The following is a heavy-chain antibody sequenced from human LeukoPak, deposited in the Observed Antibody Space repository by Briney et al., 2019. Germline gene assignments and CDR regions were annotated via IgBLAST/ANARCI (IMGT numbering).Heavy chain of an antibody. CDR1: GYSFPAYW. V-gene: IGHV5-51*01. J-gene: IGHJ4*02. CDR2: IYPGDSDT. CDR3: ARNEKLWFGELLGYFDY. D-gene: IGHD3-10*01. Sequence: GESLKISCKCSGYSFPAYWIGWVRQMPGKGLEWMGIIYPGDSDTRYSPSFQGQVTISAAKSISTAYLQWSSLKASDTAMYSCARNEKLWFGELLGYFDYWGQGTLVTVSS.